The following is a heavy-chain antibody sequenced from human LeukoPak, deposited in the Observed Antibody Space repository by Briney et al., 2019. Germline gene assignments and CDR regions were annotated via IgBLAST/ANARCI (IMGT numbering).Heavy chain of an antibody. D-gene: IGHD1-26*01. J-gene: IGHJ4*02. CDR1: GFTLSSYA. V-gene: IGHV3-30*04. Sequence: GGSLRLSCAASGFTLSSYAMHWVRQAPGKGLEWVAVISYDGSNKYYADSVKGRFTISRDNSKNTLYLQMNSLRAEDTAVYYCARGGATRGRFENWGQGALVTVSS. CDR3: ARGGATRGRFEN. CDR2: ISYDGSNK.